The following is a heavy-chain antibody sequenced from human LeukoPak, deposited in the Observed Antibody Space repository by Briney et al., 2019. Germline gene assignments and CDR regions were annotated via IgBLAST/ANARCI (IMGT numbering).Heavy chain of an antibody. J-gene: IGHJ3*02. CDR2: ISWNSGSI. CDR3: AKDMGSSRLRAFDI. CDR1: GFTFDDYA. D-gene: IGHD3-10*01. Sequence: GGSLRLSCAASGFTFDDYAMHWVRQAPGKGLEWVSGISWNSGSIGYADSVKGRFTISRDNAKNSPYLQMNSLRAEDTALYYCAKDMGSSRLRAFDIWGRGTMVTVSS. V-gene: IGHV3-9*01.